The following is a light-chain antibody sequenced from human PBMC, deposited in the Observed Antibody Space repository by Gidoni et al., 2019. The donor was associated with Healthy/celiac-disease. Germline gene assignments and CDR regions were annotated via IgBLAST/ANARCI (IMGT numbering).Light chain of an antibody. CDR3: QQSYSTPSVT. CDR1: QSISSY. J-gene: IGKJ1*01. CDR2: AAS. V-gene: IGKV1-39*01. Sequence: DIQMTQSPSSLSASVGDRVTITCRASQSISSYLNWYQQKPGKAPKLLIYAASSLQSGVPSRFSGSGSGTDFTLTIRSLQPEDFATYYCQQSYSTPSVTFGQGTKVEIK.